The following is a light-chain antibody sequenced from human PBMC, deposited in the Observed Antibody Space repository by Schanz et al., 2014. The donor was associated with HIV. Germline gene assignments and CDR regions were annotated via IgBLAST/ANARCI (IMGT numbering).Light chain of an antibody. CDR1: SSNIEVHP. J-gene: IGLJ2*01. CDR3: AAWDDSLEGVE. V-gene: IGLV1-44*01. CDR2: SDR. Sequence: QSVLTQPPSASGTPGQSVTISCSGSSSNIEVHPVDWYLQLPGTAPKLLIYSDRLRPSGVPARFSGSKSGTSASLAISGLQSEDEADYYCAAWDDSLEGVEFGGGTKVTVL.